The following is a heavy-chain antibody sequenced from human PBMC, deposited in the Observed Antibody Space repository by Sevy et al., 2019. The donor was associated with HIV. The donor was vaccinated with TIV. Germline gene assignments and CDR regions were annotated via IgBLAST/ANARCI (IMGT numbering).Heavy chain of an antibody. CDR2: LSFGCGEI. CDR3: AREGCTKPHDY. V-gene: IGHV3-23*01. D-gene: IGHD2-8*01. CDR1: GFTFSKYS. J-gene: IGHJ4*02. Sequence: GGSLRLSCAASGFTFSKYSMSWVRQAPGKGLEWVSTLSFGCGEINYADSVKGRFTISSDNTKSSVYLQMNNLRPDDTPLYYCAREGCTKPHDYWGQGTLVTVSS.